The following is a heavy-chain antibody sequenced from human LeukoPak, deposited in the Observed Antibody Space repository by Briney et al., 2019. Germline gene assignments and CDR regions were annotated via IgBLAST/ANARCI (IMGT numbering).Heavy chain of an antibody. D-gene: IGHD1-14*01. CDR1: GFTFSSYV. CDR3: AKDLRIATGNY. J-gene: IGHJ4*02. CDR2: ISSSSSYI. Sequence: GGSLRLSCAASGFTFSSYVMNWVRQAPGKGLEWVSSISSSSSYIYYADSVKGRFTISRDNSKNTLYLQMNSLRAEDTAVYYCAKDLRIATGNYWGQGTLVTVSS. V-gene: IGHV3-21*01.